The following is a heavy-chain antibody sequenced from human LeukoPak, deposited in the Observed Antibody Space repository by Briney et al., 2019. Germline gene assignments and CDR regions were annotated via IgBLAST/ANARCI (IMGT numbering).Heavy chain of an antibody. CDR3: ARILYSSSSGYYYMDV. D-gene: IGHD6-13*01. CDR1: GFSLSTSGMC. CDR2: IDWDDDK. J-gene: IGHJ6*03. V-gene: IGHV2-70*11. Sequence: SGPAPVKPTQTLTLTCTFSGFSLSTSGMCVSWIRQPPGKALEWLARIDWDDDKYYSTSLKTRLTISKDTSKNQVVLTMTNMDPVDTATYYCARILYSSSSGYYYMDVWGKGTTVTVSS.